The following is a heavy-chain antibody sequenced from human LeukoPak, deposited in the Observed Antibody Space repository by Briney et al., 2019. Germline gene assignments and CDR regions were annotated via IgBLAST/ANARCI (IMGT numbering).Heavy chain of an antibody. V-gene: IGHV3-23*01. CDR1: GFTFSSYA. D-gene: IGHD3-22*01. CDR3: AKDRSYYYDSSGHRGAFDI. J-gene: IGHJ3*02. Sequence: AGGSLRLSCAASGFTFSSYAMSWVRQAPGKGLEWVSAISGSGGSTYYADSVKGRFTISRDNSKNTLYLQMNSQRAEDTAVYYCAKDRSYYYDSSGHRGAFDIWGQGTMVTVSS. CDR2: ISGSGGST.